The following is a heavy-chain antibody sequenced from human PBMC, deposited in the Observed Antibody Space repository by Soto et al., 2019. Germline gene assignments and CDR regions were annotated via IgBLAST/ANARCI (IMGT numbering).Heavy chain of an antibody. CDR1: GFTFSSYA. CDR2: ISGSGGST. D-gene: IGHD3-9*01. J-gene: IGHJ4*02. CDR3: AKDVKTYYDILTWSNY. V-gene: IGHV3-23*01. Sequence: PGGSLRLSCAASGFTFSSYAMSWVRQAPGKGLEWVSAISGSGGSTYYADSVKGRFTISRDNSKNTLYLQMNSLRAEDTAVYYCAKDVKTYYDILTWSNYWGQGTLVTVS.